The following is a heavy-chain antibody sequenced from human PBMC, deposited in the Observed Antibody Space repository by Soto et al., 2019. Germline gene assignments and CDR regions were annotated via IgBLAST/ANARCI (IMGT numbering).Heavy chain of an antibody. D-gene: IGHD6-19*01. Sequence: EVQLVESGGGLVQPGGSLRVSCAASGFTFSSYWMHWVRQAPGKGLVWVSRINSDGSSTSYADSVKGRFTISRDNAKNTLYLKMNSLRAEDTAIYYCARRGAVAGVHYWGQGTLVTVSS. CDR2: INSDGSST. V-gene: IGHV3-74*01. CDR3: ARRGAVAGVHY. CDR1: GFTFSSYW. J-gene: IGHJ4*02.